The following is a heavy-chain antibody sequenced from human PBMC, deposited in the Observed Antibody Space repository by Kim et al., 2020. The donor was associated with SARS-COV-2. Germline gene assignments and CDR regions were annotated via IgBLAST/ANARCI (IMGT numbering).Heavy chain of an antibody. CDR1: GGSISSSNW. Sequence: SETLSLTCAVSGGSISSSNWWSWVRQPPGKGLEWIGEIYHSGSTNYNPSLKSRVTISVDKSKNQFSLKLSSVTAADTAVYYCARINQQQLVGGGAGFDYWGQGTLVTVSS. CDR3: ARINQQQLVGGGAGFDY. D-gene: IGHD6-13*01. J-gene: IGHJ4*02. CDR2: IYHSGST. V-gene: IGHV4-4*02.